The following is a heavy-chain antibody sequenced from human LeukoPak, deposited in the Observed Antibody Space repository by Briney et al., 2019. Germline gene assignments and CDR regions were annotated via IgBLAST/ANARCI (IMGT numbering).Heavy chain of an antibody. CDR3: AATKDPYYFDF. CDR1: GGSFSGYF. J-gene: IGHJ4*02. Sequence: PSETLSLTCVVYGGSFSGYFWTWIRQSPGKGLEWIGYINYSGSTNYIPSLKSRVTVSKDTSENQFSLKLSSVTAADTAVYYCAATKDPYYFDFWGQGTLITVSS. CDR2: INYSGST. D-gene: IGHD2-8*01. V-gene: IGHV4-59*03.